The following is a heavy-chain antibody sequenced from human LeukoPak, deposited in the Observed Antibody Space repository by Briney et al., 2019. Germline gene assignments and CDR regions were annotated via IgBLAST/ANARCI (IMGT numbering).Heavy chain of an antibody. CDR2: IFGNGDTT. CDR3: ARDPPLDYDSSGYYFDY. V-gene: IGHV3-23*01. D-gene: IGHD3-22*01. CDR1: GFSFSSYA. J-gene: IGHJ4*02. Sequence: PGGSLRLSCAASGFSFSSYAMNWVRQAPGKGLEWVSIIFGNGDTTYYADSVKGRFTVSRDNSKDTLYLQMNSLRAEDTAVYYCARDPPLDYDSSGYYFDYWGQGTLVTVSS.